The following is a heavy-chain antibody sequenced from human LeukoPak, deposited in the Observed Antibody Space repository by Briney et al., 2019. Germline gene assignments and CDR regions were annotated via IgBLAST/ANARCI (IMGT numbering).Heavy chain of an antibody. V-gene: IGHV1-8*02. CDR2: MNPNSGNT. D-gene: IGHD3-22*01. CDR1: GGTFSSYA. CDR3: ARGGHNYYDSSGYPDY. J-gene: IGHJ4*02. Sequence: ASVKVSCKASGGTFSSYAISWVRQAPGQGLEWMGWMNPNSGNTGYAQKFQGRVTMTRNTSISTAYMELSSLRSEDTAVYYCARGGHNYYDSSGYPDYWGQGTLVTVSS.